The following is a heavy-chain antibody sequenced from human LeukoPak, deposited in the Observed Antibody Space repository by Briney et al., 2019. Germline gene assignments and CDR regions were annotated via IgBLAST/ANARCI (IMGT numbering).Heavy chain of an antibody. V-gene: IGHV1-18*01. D-gene: IGHD5-12*01. CDR2: ISAYNGNT. CDR1: GYTFTSYG. J-gene: IGHJ4*02. Sequence: ASVKVSCKASGYTFTSYGIRWVRQAPGQGLEWMGWISAYNGNTKYAESLQGRVTMSTDTSTSTAYMELRSLRSDDTAVYYCARGGLYSAYDPATYWGQGTLVTVSS. CDR3: ARGGLYSAYDPATY.